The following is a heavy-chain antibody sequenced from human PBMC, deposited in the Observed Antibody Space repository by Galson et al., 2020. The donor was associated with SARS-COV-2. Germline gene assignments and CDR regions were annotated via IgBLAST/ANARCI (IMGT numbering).Heavy chain of an antibody. CDR1: GFTFSSYD. J-gene: IGHJ2*01. Sequence: TGGSLRLSCAASGFTFSSYDMHWVRQATGKGLEWVSAIGTAGDTYYPGSVKGRFTISRENAKNSLYLQMNSLRAGDTAVYYCARGGAAGIVWYFDLWGRGTLVTVSS. CDR2: IGTAGDT. V-gene: IGHV3-13*01. D-gene: IGHD6-13*01. CDR3: ARGGAAGIVWYFDL.